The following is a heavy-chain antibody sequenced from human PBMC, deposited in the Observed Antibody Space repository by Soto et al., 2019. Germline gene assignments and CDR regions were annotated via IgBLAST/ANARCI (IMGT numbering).Heavy chain of an antibody. Sequence: QVQLVESGGGVVQPGRSLRLSCAASGFAFSSYGIHWVRQAPGRGLEWVAVISFDGSNKYYVDSVKGRFTISRDNSKSTLYLQMNSLRAEDTAVYYCAKDYEEVPRFHPGGFDLWGQGTLVTVSS. CDR3: AKDYEEVPRFHPGGFDL. CDR2: ISFDGSNK. D-gene: IGHD3-3*01. J-gene: IGHJ5*02. V-gene: IGHV3-30*18. CDR1: GFAFSSYG.